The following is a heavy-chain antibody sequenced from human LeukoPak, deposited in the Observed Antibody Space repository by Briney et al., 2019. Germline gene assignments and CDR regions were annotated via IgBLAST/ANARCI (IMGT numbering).Heavy chain of an antibody. V-gene: IGHV4-4*07. Sequence: SETLSLTCTVSGGSINSYYWSWIRQPAGKGLEWIGRIYSSGSTNYNPSLKSRVSMSEDTSKNQFSLKLTSVTAADTAVYYCARGGKATVVTMWGQGSLVTVSS. CDR1: GGSINSYY. D-gene: IGHD4-23*01. CDR2: IYSSGST. CDR3: ARGGKATVVTM. J-gene: IGHJ4*02.